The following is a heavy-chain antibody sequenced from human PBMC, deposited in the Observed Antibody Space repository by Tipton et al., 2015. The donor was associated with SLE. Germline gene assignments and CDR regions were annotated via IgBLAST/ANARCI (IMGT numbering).Heavy chain of an antibody. Sequence: TLSLTCAVYGGSFSGYYWSWIRQPPGKGLEWIGEINHSGSTNYNPSLKSRVTISVDTSKNQFSRKLSSVTAADTAVYYCASIRYSSGGQGDYWGQGTLVTVSS. CDR2: INHSGST. CDR1: GGSFSGYY. J-gene: IGHJ4*02. V-gene: IGHV4-34*01. D-gene: IGHD6-19*01. CDR3: ASIRYSSGGQGDY.